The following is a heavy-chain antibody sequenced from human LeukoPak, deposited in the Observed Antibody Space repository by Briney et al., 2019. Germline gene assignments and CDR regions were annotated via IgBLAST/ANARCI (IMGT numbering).Heavy chain of an antibody. CDR1: GGSISSGDYF. J-gene: IGHJ5*02. CDR3: ARDGCSGTSCYGNWFDP. D-gene: IGHD2-2*01. Sequence: SETLSLTCSVFGGSISSGDYFWSWIRQHPGKGLEWIGYMHYSGSTSSHPSLKSRVTMSVDTSKNQFSLKMYSVTAADTAVYYCARDGCSGTSCYGNWFDPWGQGILVTVSP. V-gene: IGHV4-31*03. CDR2: MHYSGST.